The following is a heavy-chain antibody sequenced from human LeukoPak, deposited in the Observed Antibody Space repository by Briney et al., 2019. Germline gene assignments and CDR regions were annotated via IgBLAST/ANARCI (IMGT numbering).Heavy chain of an antibody. CDR3: ARVLGGPTTDNWFDP. V-gene: IGHV1-69*05. CDR2: IIPIFGTA. J-gene: IGHJ5*02. Sequence: VASVKVSCKASGGTFSSYAISWVRQAPGQGLEWMGRIIPIFGTANYAQKFQGRVTITTDESTSTAYMELSSLRSEDTAVYYCARVLGGPTTDNWFDPWGQGTLVTVSS. D-gene: IGHD4-11*01. CDR1: GGTFSSYA.